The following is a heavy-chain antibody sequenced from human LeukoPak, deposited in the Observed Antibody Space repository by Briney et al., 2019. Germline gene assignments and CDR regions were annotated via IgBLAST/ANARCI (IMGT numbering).Heavy chain of an antibody. CDR2: IYYSGST. Sequence: SETLSLTCTVSGGSISSSSYYWSWIRQPPGKGLEWIGYIYYSGSTNYNPSLKSRVTISVDTSKNQFSLKLSSVTAADTAVYYCARGGRSVAVGLPDYWGQGTLVTVSS. V-gene: IGHV4-61*01. CDR3: ARGGRSVAVGLPDY. D-gene: IGHD6-19*01. CDR1: GGSISSSSYY. J-gene: IGHJ4*02.